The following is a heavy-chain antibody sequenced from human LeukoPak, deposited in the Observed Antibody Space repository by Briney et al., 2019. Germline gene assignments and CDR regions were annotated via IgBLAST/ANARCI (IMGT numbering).Heavy chain of an antibody. CDR1: GFTFSSYE. V-gene: IGHV3-48*03. D-gene: IGHD3-10*02. CDR3: AELGITMIGGV. Sequence: GGSLRLSCAASGFTFSSYEMNWVRQAPGKGLEWVSYISSSGSTIYYAASVKGRFTICRDNAKNSLYRQMNSLSAEDTAVYYCAELGITMIGGVWGKGTTVTISS. J-gene: IGHJ6*04. CDR2: ISSSGSTI.